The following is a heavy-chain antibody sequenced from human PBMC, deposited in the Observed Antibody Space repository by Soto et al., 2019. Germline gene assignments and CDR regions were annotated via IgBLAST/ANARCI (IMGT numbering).Heavy chain of an antibody. CDR2: IWYDGRNE. Sequence: SLRLSCVASGFTFSSYGMHWVRQAPGKGLGWVAFIWYDGRNENYTGSVKGRFSISRDNSKNTLFLQMNSLRVDDTAVYYCARGTATDGLDSWGQGTLVTVSS. CDR1: GFTFSSYG. V-gene: IGHV3-33*01. J-gene: IGHJ5*01. D-gene: IGHD2-21*02. CDR3: ARGTATDGLDS.